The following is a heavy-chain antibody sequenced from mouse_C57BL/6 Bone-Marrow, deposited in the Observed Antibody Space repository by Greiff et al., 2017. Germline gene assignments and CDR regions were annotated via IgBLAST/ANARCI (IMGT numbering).Heavy chain of an antibody. J-gene: IGHJ2*01. CDR2: IYPGDGDT. Sequence: QVQLQQSGPELVKPGASVKISCKASGYAFSSSWMNWVKQRPGKGLEWIGRIYPGDGDTNYNGKFKGKATLTADKSYSTAYMQLSSLTSEDSAVYFCAIWLPYYFDYWGQGTTLTVTS. V-gene: IGHV1-82*01. D-gene: IGHD2-2*01. CDR1: GYAFSSSW. CDR3: AIWLPYYFDY.